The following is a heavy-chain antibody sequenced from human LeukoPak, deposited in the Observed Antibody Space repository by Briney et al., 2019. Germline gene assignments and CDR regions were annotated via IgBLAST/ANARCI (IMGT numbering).Heavy chain of an antibody. Sequence: PGGSLRLSCSVSGFTSSNYWMHWVRQAPGKRLVWVSNINRDGSTTFYADSVKGRFTISRDNAKNTLYLQMNSLRAEDTAVYYCARDGVRGDFATYYYYGMDVWGQGTTVTVSS. D-gene: IGHD3-10*01. V-gene: IGHV3-74*01. CDR3: ARDGVRGDFATYYYYGMDV. CDR1: GFTSSNYW. CDR2: INRDGSTT. J-gene: IGHJ6*02.